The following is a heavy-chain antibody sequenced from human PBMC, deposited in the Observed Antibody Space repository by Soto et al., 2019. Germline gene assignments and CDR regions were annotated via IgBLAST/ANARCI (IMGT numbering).Heavy chain of an antibody. CDR3: ARVWTRYDILTGYYDLGAFDI. CDR2: IYSGGST. D-gene: IGHD3-9*01. Sequence: SLRLSCAASGFTVISNYMSWVRQAPGKGLEWVSVIYSGGSTYYADSVKGRFTISRHNSKNTLYLQMNSLRAEDTAVYYCARVWTRYDILTGYYDLGAFDIWGQGTMVTVSS. J-gene: IGHJ3*02. V-gene: IGHV3-53*04. CDR1: GFTVISNY.